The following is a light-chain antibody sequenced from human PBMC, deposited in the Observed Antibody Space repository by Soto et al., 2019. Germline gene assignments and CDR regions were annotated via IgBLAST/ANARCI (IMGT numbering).Light chain of an antibody. Sequence: DIQMTQPPSSLSASVGDRVTITCRASQSISNFLNWYQQKQGKAPELLIYAASSLHSGVPSRFSGSGSGTNFTLTISTLQPEDFATYSCQQSYTTPYTFGQGTKLEIK. CDR1: QSISNF. J-gene: IGKJ2*01. V-gene: IGKV1-39*01. CDR2: AAS. CDR3: QQSYTTPYT.